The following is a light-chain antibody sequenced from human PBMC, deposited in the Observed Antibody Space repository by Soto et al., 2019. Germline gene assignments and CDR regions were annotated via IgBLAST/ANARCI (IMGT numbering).Light chain of an antibody. CDR3: ATWDDSLNAVV. V-gene: IGLV1-36*01. CDR2: YDD. J-gene: IGLJ2*01. Sequence: QLVLTQPPSVSEAPGQRVTISCSGRTSNIGTNAVNWYQQLPGKAPKLLIYYDDLLPSRVSDRFSASKSGTSASLAISGLQSEDEADYYCATWDDSLNAVVFGGGTKVTVL. CDR1: TSNIGTNA.